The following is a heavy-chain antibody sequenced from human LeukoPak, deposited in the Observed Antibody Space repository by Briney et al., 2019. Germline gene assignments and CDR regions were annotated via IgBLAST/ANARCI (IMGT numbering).Heavy chain of an antibody. CDR2: VYYSGST. CDR1: GDFITAYY. Sequence: SETPSPTCTVSGDFITAYYWSWIRQPPGKGLEWIGYVYYSGSTEYNPSLRSRVTISLEMSKHQFSLNLTSVTAADTAVYYCASNTGTVFDYWGQGALVTVSS. D-gene: IGHD7-27*01. V-gene: IGHV4-59*01. CDR3: ASNTGTVFDY. J-gene: IGHJ4*02.